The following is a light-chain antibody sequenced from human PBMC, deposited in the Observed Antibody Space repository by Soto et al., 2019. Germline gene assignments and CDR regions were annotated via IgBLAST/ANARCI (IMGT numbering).Light chain of an antibody. V-gene: IGKV1-39*01. Sequence: DIQMTQSPSSLSASVGDRVTITCRASQNISTFLSWYQQEPGKAPKLLIYAASTLQSGVPSRFSGSGSGTDFTLTISFFYSEDFAIYFWQQVYSPLLTFA. J-gene: IGKJ1*01. CDR2: AAS. CDR1: QNISTF. CDR3: QQVYSPLLT.